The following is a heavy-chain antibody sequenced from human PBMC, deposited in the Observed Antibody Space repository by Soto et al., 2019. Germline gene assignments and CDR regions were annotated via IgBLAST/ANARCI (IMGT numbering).Heavy chain of an antibody. D-gene: IGHD1-20*01. V-gene: IGHV1-69*02. J-gene: IGHJ4*02. CDR1: GGTFSSYT. CDR2: IIPILGIA. Sequence: QVHLVQSGAEVKKPGSSVKVSCKASGGTFSSYTISWVRQAPGQGLEWMGRIIPILGIANYAQKFQGRVTITADKSTSTAYMELSSLRSEDTAVYYCARAGNWNDGQFDYWGQGTLVTVSS. CDR3: ARAGNWNDGQFDY.